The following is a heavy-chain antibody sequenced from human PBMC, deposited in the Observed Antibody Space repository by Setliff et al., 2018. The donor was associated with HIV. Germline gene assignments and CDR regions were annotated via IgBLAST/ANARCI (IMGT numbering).Heavy chain of an antibody. CDR2: INPSGGTT. CDR3: ALGGYYDRSAYYY. V-gene: IGHV1-46*01. J-gene: IGHJ4*02. CDR1: GYTFTSYY. D-gene: IGHD3-22*01. Sequence: ASVKVSCKASGYTFTSYYMHWVRQAPGQGLEWMGIINPSGGTTSYAQKFQGRVTMTRDTSTTTVYMELSSLKSEDTAVYYCALGGYYDRSAYYYWGQGTLVTVSS.